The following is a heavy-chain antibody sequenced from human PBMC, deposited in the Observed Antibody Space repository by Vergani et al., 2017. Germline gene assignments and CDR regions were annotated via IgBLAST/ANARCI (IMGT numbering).Heavy chain of an antibody. J-gene: IGHJ5*01. CDR1: GFSFNSYW. Sequence: DVHLAESGGGFFQPGGSLRLSCSASGFSFNSYWMHWVRQVPGRGLLWVSRIKSDGSITAYADSVKGRFTISRDNAQNTRYLQMNSLRVEDTGVYYCARARCIETCYMSNWLDSWGQGTLDTVSS. CDR2: IKSDGSIT. D-gene: IGHD3-9*01. CDR3: ARARCIETCYMSNWLDS. V-gene: IGHV3-74*03.